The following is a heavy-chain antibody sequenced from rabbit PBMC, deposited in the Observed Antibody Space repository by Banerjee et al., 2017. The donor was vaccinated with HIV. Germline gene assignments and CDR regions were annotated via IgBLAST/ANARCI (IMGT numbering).Heavy chain of an antibody. CDR3: ARDTGSSFSSYGMDL. CDR2: INTITGKT. D-gene: IGHD8-1*01. J-gene: IGHJ6*01. V-gene: IGHV1S45*01. CDR1: GFSFTDKDV. Sequence: QEQLEESGGGLVKPEGSLTLTCTASGFSFTDKDVMCWVRQAPGKGLEWIGCINTITGKTVYATWAKGRFTISRASSTTVFLQMTSLTAADTATHFCARDTGSSFSSYGMDLWGQGTLVTVS.